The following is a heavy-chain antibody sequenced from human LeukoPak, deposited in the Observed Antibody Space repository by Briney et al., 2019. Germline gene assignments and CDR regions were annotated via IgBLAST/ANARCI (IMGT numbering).Heavy chain of an antibody. V-gene: IGHV3-30*18. CDR1: GFTFSSYG. CDR2: ISYDGSNK. Sequence: GGSLRLSCAASGFTFSSYGMHWVRQAPGKGLEWVAVISYDGSNKYYADSVKGRFTTSRDNSKNTLYLQMNSLRAEDTAVYYCAKGPGSGSYPSYWGQGTLVTVSS. D-gene: IGHD3-10*01. J-gene: IGHJ4*02. CDR3: AKGPGSGSYPSY.